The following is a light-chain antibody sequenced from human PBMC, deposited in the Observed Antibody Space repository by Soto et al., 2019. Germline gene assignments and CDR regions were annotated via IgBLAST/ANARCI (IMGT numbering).Light chain of an antibody. Sequence: EIVMTQSPATLSVSPGERATLSCRASQSVNTNVAWYQQEPGQAPRLLIYGASTRATGIPARFSGSVSGTEFALTISSLESEDFAVYYCQQCNSWPLTFGGGTKVDI. CDR2: GAS. CDR3: QQCNSWPLT. V-gene: IGKV3D-15*01. CDR1: QSVNTN. J-gene: IGKJ4*01.